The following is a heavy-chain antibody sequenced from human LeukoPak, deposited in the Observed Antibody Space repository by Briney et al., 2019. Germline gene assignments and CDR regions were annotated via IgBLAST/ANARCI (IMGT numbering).Heavy chain of an antibody. CDR2: IGTAGDT. Sequence: GGSLRLSCAASGFTFSSYDMHWVRQATGKGLEWVSAIGTAGDTYYPGSVKGRFTISRENAKNSLYLQMNSLRAGDTAVYYCARGGGYSSGRAFDIWGQGTMVTVSS. CDR1: GFTFSSYD. CDR3: ARGGGYSSGRAFDI. V-gene: IGHV3-13*01. J-gene: IGHJ3*02. D-gene: IGHD6-19*01.